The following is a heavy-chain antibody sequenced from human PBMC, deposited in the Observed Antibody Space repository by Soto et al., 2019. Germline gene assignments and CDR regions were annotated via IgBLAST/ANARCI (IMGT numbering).Heavy chain of an antibody. J-gene: IGHJ4*02. CDR1: GFIFSSYE. Sequence: EVQLVESGGGLVQPGGSLRLSCAASGFIFSSYEMNWVRQAPGKGLEWVSYISSSTSGSTINYADSVKGRFTISRDNAKNSLHLQMNSLRAEDTAIYYCAREIADSGPAFDYWGQGSLVTVSS. D-gene: IGHD6-13*01. CDR2: ISSSTSGSTI. V-gene: IGHV3-48*03. CDR3: AREIADSGPAFDY.